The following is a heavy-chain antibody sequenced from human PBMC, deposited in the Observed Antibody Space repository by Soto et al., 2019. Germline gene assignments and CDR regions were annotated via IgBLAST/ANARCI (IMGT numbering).Heavy chain of an antibody. CDR3: ARFPSARWLQLDDY. J-gene: IGHJ4*02. D-gene: IGHD1-1*01. Sequence: QVQLQESGPGLVKPSQPLSLTCTVSGGSISSGGYYWSWIRQHPGKGLEWIGYIYYSGSTYYNPSPKSRVTISVDTSKNQFSLKLSSVTAADTDVYYCARFPSARWLQLDDYWGQGTLVTVSS. V-gene: IGHV4-31*03. CDR1: GGSISSGGYY. CDR2: IYYSGST.